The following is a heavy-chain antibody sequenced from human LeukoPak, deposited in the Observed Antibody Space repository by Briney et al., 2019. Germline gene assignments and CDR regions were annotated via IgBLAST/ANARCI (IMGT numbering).Heavy chain of an antibody. Sequence: GGSLRLSCAASGFTFSSYAMSWVRQAPGKGLEWVSAISGSGGSTYYADSVKGRFTISRDNSKNTLYLQMNSLRAEDTAVYYCAKDHAGCSGGSCCHWDYYYYYYMDVWGKGTTVTVSS. CDR1: GFTFSSYA. J-gene: IGHJ6*03. D-gene: IGHD2-15*01. CDR3: AKDHAGCSGGSCCHWDYYYYYYMDV. V-gene: IGHV3-23*01. CDR2: ISGSGGST.